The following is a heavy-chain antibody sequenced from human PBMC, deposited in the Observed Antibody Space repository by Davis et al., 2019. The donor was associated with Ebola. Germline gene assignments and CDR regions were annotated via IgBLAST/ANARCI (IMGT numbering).Heavy chain of an antibody. V-gene: IGHV3-21*05. CDR3: ARVGVLRYFDWLLRGNWFDP. J-gene: IGHJ5*02. CDR2: ISSSSSYT. Sequence: GESLKISCAASGVTFSSYSMDWIRQAPGKGLEWVSYISSSSSYTNYADSVKGRFTISRDNAKNSLYLQMNSLRAEDTAVYYCARVGVLRYFDWLLRGNWFDPWGQGTLVTVSS. D-gene: IGHD3-9*01. CDR1: GVTFSSYS.